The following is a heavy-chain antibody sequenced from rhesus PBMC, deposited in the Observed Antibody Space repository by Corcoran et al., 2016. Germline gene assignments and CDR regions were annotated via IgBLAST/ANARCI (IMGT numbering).Heavy chain of an antibody. J-gene: IGHJ6*01. CDR2: IYWDDDK. Sequence: QVTLKESGPALVKPTQTLTLTCTFSGFSISTIGMGVGWIRQPPGKALEWLALIYWDDDKYYSTSLKSRLTISKDTSKNQFVLTMTNMDPVDTATYYCARYCTGSGCYGLDSWGQGVVVTVSS. CDR3: ARYCTGSGCYGLDS. CDR1: GFSISTIGMG. V-gene: IGHV2-174*01. D-gene: IGHD2-21*01.